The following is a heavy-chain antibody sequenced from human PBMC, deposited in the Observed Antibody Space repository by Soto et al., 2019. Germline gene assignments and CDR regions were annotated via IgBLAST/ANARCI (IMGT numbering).Heavy chain of an antibody. D-gene: IGHD4-17*01. CDR3: ARLSSYGDYAH. J-gene: IGHJ4*02. CDR1: SDPTSTHN. CDR2: IYETGST. V-gene: IGHV4-59*08. Sequence: PSETLSLTCTVSSDPTSTHNWGWIRQTPGKGLEWIGYIYETGSTSYNPSLNSRVTISLDRSTKQLSLKLSSVTAADTAVYYCARLSSYGDYAHWGQGTLVTVSS.